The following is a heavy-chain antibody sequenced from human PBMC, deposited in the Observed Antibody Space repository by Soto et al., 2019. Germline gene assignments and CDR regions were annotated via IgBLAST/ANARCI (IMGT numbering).Heavy chain of an antibody. J-gene: IGHJ6*02. CDR3: ARDNMILTDHAFFYGSDV. Sequence: GGSLRLSCEVSGFTFSMYSMSWVRQSPGKGLEWVAKIPQDGVDGHYADSVKGRFIISRDNDKNSLHLQLNNLRAEDTAVYYCARDNMILTDHAFFYGSDVWGRGATVTVSS. CDR2: IPQDGVDG. CDR1: GFTFSMYS. D-gene: IGHD3-22*01. V-gene: IGHV3-7*03.